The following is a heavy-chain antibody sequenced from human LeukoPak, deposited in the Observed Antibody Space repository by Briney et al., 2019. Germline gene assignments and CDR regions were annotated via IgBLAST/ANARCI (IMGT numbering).Heavy chain of an antibody. CDR1: GYTFTSYG. Sequence: ASVKVSCKASGYTFTSYGISWVRQAPGQGLEGMGWISAYNGNTNYAQKLQGRVTMTTDTSTSTAYMELRSLRSDDTAVYYCAREHSPLGYYYGSGSPGAGDYWGQGTLVTVSS. J-gene: IGHJ4*02. CDR3: AREHSPLGYYYGSGSPGAGDY. D-gene: IGHD3-10*01. CDR2: ISAYNGNT. V-gene: IGHV1-18*01.